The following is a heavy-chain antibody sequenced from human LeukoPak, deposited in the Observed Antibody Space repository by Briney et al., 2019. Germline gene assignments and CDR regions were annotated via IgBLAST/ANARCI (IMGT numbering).Heavy chain of an antibody. V-gene: IGHV3-30-3*01. CDR3: ARGQTMTYDY. D-gene: IGHD3-22*01. J-gene: IGHJ4*02. CDR2: ISYDGSNK. Sequence: XGXEWGAVISYDGSNKYYADSVKGRFTISRDNSKNTLYLQMNSLRAEDTAVYYCARGQTMTYDYWGQGTLVTVSS.